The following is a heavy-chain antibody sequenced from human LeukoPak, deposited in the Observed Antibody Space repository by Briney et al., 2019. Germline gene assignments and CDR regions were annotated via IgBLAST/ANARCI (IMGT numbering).Heavy chain of an antibody. Sequence: ASVTVSCKASGYTFTSCYMHWVRQAPGQGLEWMGIINPSGGSTSYAQKFQGRVTLTRDTSTSTVYMELSRLRSEARAAYQWATVSTPYDYYMDISGKGTTVTVSS. D-gene: IGHD2-15*01. CDR3: ATVSTPYDYYMDI. V-gene: IGHV1-46*03. CDR2: INPSGGST. CDR1: GYTFTSCY. J-gene: IGHJ6*03.